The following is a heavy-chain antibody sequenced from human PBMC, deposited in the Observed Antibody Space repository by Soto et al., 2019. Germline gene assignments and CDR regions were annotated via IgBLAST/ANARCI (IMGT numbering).Heavy chain of an antibody. D-gene: IGHD1-1*01. Sequence: QVQLVESGGGVVQPGRSLRLSCAASGFTFSSYSMHWVRQAPGKGLEWVAVTSSVGSNAYYADSVKGRFTISRDNSRNTVYLKMNRLTADDTALYYCASSLRRGNGYGRDAFDIWGHGTMVTVSS. J-gene: IGHJ3*02. CDR2: TSSVGSNA. CDR1: GFTFSSYS. CDR3: ASSLRRGNGYGRDAFDI. V-gene: IGHV3-30-3*01.